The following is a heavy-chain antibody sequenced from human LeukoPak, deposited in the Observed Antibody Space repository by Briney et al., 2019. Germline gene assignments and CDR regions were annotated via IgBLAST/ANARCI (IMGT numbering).Heavy chain of an antibody. Sequence: ASVKVSCKASGYTFTNYAMHWVRQAPGQRLEWMGWINAGNGNTRCSHKFQGRVTITGDTSASTAYMELSSLRSEGTAVYFCARMVYYDSSPFDYWGQGTLVTVSS. CDR1: GYTFTNYA. J-gene: IGHJ4*02. D-gene: IGHD3-22*01. CDR2: INAGNGNT. CDR3: ARMVYYDSSPFDY. V-gene: IGHV1-3*01.